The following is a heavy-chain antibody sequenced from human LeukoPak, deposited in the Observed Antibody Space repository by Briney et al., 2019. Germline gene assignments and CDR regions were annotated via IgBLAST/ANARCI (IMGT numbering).Heavy chain of an antibody. D-gene: IGHD3-10*01. CDR1: GGTFSSYA. V-gene: IGHV1-69*13. CDR2: INPIIGTA. J-gene: IGHJ5*02. Sequence: ASVKVSCKASGGTFSSYAISWVRQAPGQGLEWMGGINPIIGTANYAQKFQGRVTITADESMSTAYMELSSLRSDDTAVYYCAMDYYGSGSYYTNWFDPWGQGTLVTVSS. CDR3: AMDYYGSGSYYTNWFDP.